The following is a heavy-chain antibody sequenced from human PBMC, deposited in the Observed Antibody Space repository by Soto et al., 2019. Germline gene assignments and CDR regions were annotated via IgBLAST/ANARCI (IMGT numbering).Heavy chain of an antibody. CDR2: INAGNGNT. CDR1: GYTFTSYA. J-gene: IGHJ4*02. D-gene: IGHD2-15*01. V-gene: IGHV1-3*01. CDR3: ARGPGGPDGPGDY. Sequence: ASVKVSCKASGYTFTSYAMHWVRQAPGQRLEWMGWINAGNGNTKYSQKFQGRVTITRDTSATTAYMELSSLRSEDTAVYYCARGPGGPDGPGDYWGQGTLVTVSS.